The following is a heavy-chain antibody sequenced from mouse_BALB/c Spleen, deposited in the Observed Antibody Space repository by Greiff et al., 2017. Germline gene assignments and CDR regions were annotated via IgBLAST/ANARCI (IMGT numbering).Heavy chain of an antibody. CDR1: GFTFSDYG. J-gene: IGHJ4*01. CDR3: ARAVVAPYYAMDY. CDR2: ISNLAYSI. Sequence: EVKLVESGGGLVQPGGSRKLSCAASGFTFSDYGMAWVRQAPGKGPEWVAFISNLAYSIYYADTVTGRFTISRENAKNTLYLEMSSLRSEDTAMYYCARAVVAPYYAMDYWGQGTSVTVSS. D-gene: IGHD1-1*01. V-gene: IGHV5-15*02.